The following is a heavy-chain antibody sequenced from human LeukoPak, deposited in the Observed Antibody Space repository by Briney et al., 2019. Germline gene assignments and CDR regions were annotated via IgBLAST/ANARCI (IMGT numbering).Heavy chain of an antibody. CDR1: GFTVSSNY. V-gene: IGHV3-66*01. CDR3: ARERNLEIAVAGTIFDY. Sequence: GGSLRLSCAASGFTVSSNYMSWVRQAPGKGLEWVSVIYSGGSTYYADSVKGRFTISRDNSKNTLYLQMKSPRAEDTAVYYCARERNLEIAVAGTIFDYWGQGTLVTVSS. J-gene: IGHJ4*02. CDR2: IYSGGST. D-gene: IGHD6-19*01.